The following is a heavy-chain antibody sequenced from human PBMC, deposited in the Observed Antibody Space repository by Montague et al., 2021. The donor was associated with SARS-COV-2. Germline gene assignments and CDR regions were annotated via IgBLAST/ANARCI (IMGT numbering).Heavy chain of an antibody. CDR2: INHSGST. D-gene: IGHD6-13*01. CDR1: GGSFSGYY. CDR3: ARGRYSSSWYGLRNWFDP. J-gene: IGHJ5*02. Sequence: SETLSLTCAVYGGSFSGYYWRWIRQPPGKGLEWIGEINHSGSTNYNPSLKSRVTISVDTSKNQFSLKLSSVTAADTAVYYCARGRYSSSWYGLRNWFDPWGQGTLVTVSS. V-gene: IGHV4-34*01.